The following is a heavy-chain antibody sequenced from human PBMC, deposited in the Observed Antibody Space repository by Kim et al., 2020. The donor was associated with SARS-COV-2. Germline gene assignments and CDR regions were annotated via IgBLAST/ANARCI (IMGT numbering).Heavy chain of an antibody. J-gene: IGHJ3*01. CDR3: ARDHTYSGDAFDF. CDR2: INTDGSDT. D-gene: IGHD2-21*01. Sequence: GGSLRLSCAASGFTFSNSWMHWVRQIPGKGLVWVARINTDGSDTAYADSVKDRFTISRDNAKNTLYLQMSSLRAEDTAIYYCARDHTYSGDAFDFWG. CDR1: GFTFSNSW. V-gene: IGHV3-74*01.